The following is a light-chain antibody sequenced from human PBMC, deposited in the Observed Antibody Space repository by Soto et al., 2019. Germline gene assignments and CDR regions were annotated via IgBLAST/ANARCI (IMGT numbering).Light chain of an antibody. J-gene: IGLJ2*01. CDR1: SSDVGSYNL. CDR2: EGS. CDR3: CSYAGSSRGV. Sequence: QSVLTQPASVSGSPGQSITISCTGTSSDVGSYNLVSWYQQHTGKAPKLMLYEGSKRPSGVSNRFSGSKSGNTASLTISGLQAEDEADYYCCSYAGSSRGVFGGGTKLTVL. V-gene: IGLV2-23*01.